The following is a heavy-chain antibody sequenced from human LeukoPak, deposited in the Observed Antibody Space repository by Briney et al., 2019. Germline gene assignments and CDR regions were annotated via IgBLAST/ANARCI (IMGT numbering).Heavy chain of an antibody. CDR3: ARMLAGPDYFDH. Sequence: SGPALVKPTQTLTLTCTFSGFSLSTTKMCVNWIRQPPGMALEWLGRIDWDDDKYYSTSLKTRLTISKDTSKNQVVLIMTNMDPVDTATYYCARMLAGPDYFDHWGQGTLVTVSS. CDR2: IDWDDDK. D-gene: IGHD6-13*01. V-gene: IGHV2-70*11. J-gene: IGHJ4*02. CDR1: GFSLSTTKMC.